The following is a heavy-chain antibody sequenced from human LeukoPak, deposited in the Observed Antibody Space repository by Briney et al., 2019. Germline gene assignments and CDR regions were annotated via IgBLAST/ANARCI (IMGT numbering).Heavy chain of an antibody. V-gene: IGHV3-23*01. CDR3: ANGPNVPDY. CDR2: ISDSGGST. Sequence: PGGSLRLSCAASGFTFSSYAMSCVRQDPGKGLEWVSSISDSGGSTYYADSVQGRFTISRDNSKNTVFLQMNSLRAEDTAIDYCANGPNVPDYWGQGTLVTVSS. J-gene: IGHJ4*02. D-gene: IGHD3-16*01. CDR1: GFTFSSYA.